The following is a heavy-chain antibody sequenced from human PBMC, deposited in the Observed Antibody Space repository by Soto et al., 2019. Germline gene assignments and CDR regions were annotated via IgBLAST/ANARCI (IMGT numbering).Heavy chain of an antibody. Sequence: GGFLRLSCAACGFSFSRYWMNWVRQAPGKGLEWVANIKQDGTEKNYVDSVKGRFTISRDNAKNSLYLQMDSLRAEDTAVYFCARGDTPMITGMDSFDIWGQGTLVTV. CDR2: IKQDGTEK. CDR3: ARGDTPMITGMDSFDI. V-gene: IGHV3-7*01. J-gene: IGHJ3*02. D-gene: IGHD5-18*01. CDR1: GFSFSRYW.